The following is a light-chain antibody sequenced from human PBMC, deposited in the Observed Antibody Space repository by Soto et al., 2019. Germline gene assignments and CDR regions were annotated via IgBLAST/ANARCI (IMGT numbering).Light chain of an antibody. CDR3: SAWDDSLSGVV. J-gene: IGLJ2*01. V-gene: IGLV1-47*01. Sequence: QSVLTQPPSASGTPGQGVTISCSGSSSNIGSNYVYWYQQLPGTAPKLLIYRDNQRPSGVPDRFSGSKSGTSASLASSGLRSEDEADYYCSAWDDSLSGVVFGGGTKLTVL. CDR2: RDN. CDR1: SSNIGSNY.